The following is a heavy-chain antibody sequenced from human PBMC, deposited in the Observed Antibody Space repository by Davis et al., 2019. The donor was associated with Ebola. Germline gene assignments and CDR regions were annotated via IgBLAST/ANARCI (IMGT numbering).Heavy chain of an antibody. CDR3: ARSIGRYSSSWYYYYYYYMDV. Sequence: ASVKVSCKASGYTFTGYYMHWVRQAPGQGLEWMGWINPNSGGTNYAQKFQGRVTMTRDTSISTAYMELSRLRSEDTAVYYCARSIGRYSSSWYYYYYYYMDVWGKGTTVTVSS. CDR2: INPNSGGT. J-gene: IGHJ6*03. D-gene: IGHD6-13*01. V-gene: IGHV1-2*02. CDR1: GYTFTGYY.